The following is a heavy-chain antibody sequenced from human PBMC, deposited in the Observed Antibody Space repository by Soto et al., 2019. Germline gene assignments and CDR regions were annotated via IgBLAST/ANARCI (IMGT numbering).Heavy chain of an antibody. CDR1: GGSISSGDYY. V-gene: IGHV4-30-4*01. Sequence: PSETLSLTCSVSGGSISSGDYYWSWIRQPPGKGLEWIGYIYYSGSTYYNPSLKSRVTISVDTSKNQFSLKLSSVTAADTAVYYCAGGLPYCTNGACDDYFDYWGQGTLVTVSS. CDR3: AGGLPYCTNGACDDYFDY. J-gene: IGHJ4*02. CDR2: IYYSGST. D-gene: IGHD2-8*01.